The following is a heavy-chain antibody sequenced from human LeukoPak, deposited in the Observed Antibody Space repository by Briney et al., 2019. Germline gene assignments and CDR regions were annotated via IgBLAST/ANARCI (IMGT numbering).Heavy chain of an antibody. V-gene: IGHV3-21*01. CDR3: ARFRTWGDKAFDY. Sequence: GGSLRLSCAASGFTFSSYSMNWVRQAPGKGLEWVSSISTSSSYIYSADSVKGRFAISRDNAENSLYLQMNSLRAEDTAVYYCARFRTWGDKAFDYWGQGTLVTVSS. D-gene: IGHD2-21*02. CDR2: ISTSSSYI. J-gene: IGHJ4*02. CDR1: GFTFSSYS.